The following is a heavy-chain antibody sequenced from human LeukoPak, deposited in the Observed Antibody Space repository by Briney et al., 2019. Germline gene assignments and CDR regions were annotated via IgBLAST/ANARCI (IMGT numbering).Heavy chain of an antibody. CDR2: INPNSGGT. CDR3: ARGGAAYYSSSPL. V-gene: IGHV1-2*02. J-gene: IGHJ4*02. D-gene: IGHD6-13*01. Sequence: ASVKVSCKASGYTFTGYYMHWVRQAPGQGLEWMGWINPNSGGTNYAQKFQGRVTMTRDTSISTACMELSRLRSEGTAVYYCARGGAAYYSSSPLWGQGTLVTVSS. CDR1: GYTFTGYY.